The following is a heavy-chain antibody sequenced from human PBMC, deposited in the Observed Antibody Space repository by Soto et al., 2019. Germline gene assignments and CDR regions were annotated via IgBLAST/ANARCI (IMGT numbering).Heavy chain of an antibody. CDR3: GRDRVISGATFEY. V-gene: IGHV4-61*01. J-gene: IGHJ4*02. CDR2: FYHNRNT. CDR1: GDAVSSVNFY. D-gene: IGHD2-2*01. Sequence: SETLPLTCVVSGDAVSSVNFYCRWFLQPPGKGLEWIGPFYHNRNTKYSHSLKSRVAISAEMSKRQFTLKLNSVTAADTAVYYCGRDRVISGATFEYWGPGTLVTV.